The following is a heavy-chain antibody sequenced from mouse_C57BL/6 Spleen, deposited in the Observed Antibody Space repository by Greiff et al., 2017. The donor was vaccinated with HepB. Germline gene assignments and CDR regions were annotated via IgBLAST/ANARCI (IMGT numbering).Heavy chain of an antibody. D-gene: IGHD1-2*01. J-gene: IGHJ4*01. CDR2: ISSGSSTI. CDR1: GFTFSDYG. V-gene: IGHV5-17*01. CDR3: ARNRLYYAMDY. Sequence: EVKVEESGGGLVKPGGSLKLSCAASGFTFSDYGMHWVRQAPEKGLEWVAYISSGSSTIYYADTVKGRFTISRDNAKNTLFLQMTSLRSEDTAMYYCARNRLYYAMDYWGQGTSVTVSS.